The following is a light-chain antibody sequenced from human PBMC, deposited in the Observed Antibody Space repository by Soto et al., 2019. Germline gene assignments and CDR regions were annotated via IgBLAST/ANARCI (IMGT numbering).Light chain of an antibody. CDR2: GAS. CDR1: QSVSSS. CDR3: QHYNNWPPWT. Sequence: EIVMTRSPATLSVSPGERATLSCRASQSVSSSLAWYQQKPGQAPRLLIYGASTRATGIPARFIVSGSGTEFTLTISSLQSEDFAVYYCQHYNNWPPWTFGQGT. V-gene: IGKV3-15*01. J-gene: IGKJ1*01.